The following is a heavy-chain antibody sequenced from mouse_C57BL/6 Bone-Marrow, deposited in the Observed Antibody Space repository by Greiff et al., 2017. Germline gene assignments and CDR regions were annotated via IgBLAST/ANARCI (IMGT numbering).Heavy chain of an antibody. J-gene: IGHJ2*01. CDR3: ARLAYYGSSYDY. CDR2: IYPRSGNT. CDR1: GYTFTSYG. V-gene: IGHV1-81*01. D-gene: IGHD1-1*01. Sequence: QVQLKQSGAELARPGASVKLSCKASGYTFTSYGISWVKQRTGQGLEWIGEIYPRSGNTYYNEKFKGKATLTADKSSSPAYMELRSLASEDSAVYFCARLAYYGSSYDYWGQGTTLTVSS.